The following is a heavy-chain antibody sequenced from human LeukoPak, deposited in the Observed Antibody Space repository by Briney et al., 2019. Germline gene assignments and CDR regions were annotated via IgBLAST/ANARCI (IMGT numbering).Heavy chain of an antibody. J-gene: IGHJ3*02. Sequence: GGSLRLSCAASGFTFSSYAMSWVRQAPGKGLEWVSLISGSGGSTHYADSVKGRFTISRDNSKNTLYLQMQRLRAEDTAVYYCAKWGEYYDTFYAFDIWGQGTMVTVSS. D-gene: IGHD3-22*01. CDR3: AKWGEYYDTFYAFDI. V-gene: IGHV3-23*01. CDR1: GFTFSSYA. CDR2: ISGSGGST.